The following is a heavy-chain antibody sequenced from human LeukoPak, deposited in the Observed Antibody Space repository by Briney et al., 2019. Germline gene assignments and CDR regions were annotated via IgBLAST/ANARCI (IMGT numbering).Heavy chain of an antibody. CDR2: IYSGGST. J-gene: IGHJ4*02. CDR1: GFTLSSNC. V-gene: IGHV3-66*01. D-gene: IGHD3-16*01. Sequence: GGSLRLSCAASGFTLSSNCMNWVRQAPGKGLEWVSVIYSGGSTYYADSVKGRFTISRDNSKNSLYLQMNSLRAGDTAVFYCARGGGEVDYWGQGTLVIVSS. CDR3: ARGGGEVDY.